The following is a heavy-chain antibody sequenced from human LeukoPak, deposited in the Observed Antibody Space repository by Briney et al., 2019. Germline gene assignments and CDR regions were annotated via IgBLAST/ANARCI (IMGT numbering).Heavy chain of an antibody. Sequence: PGKSLTLSCVASQFTFSHYGMHWVRQAPGKGLEWVAVIWNDGSNQYYADSVKGRFTISRDNSQNTVFLRMNSLRAEDTAAYYCAKDAQRGFDYSNSLEYWGQGTLVTVS. CDR1: QFTFSHYG. CDR2: IWNDGSNQ. CDR3: AKDAQRGFDYSNSLEY. V-gene: IGHV3-33*06. D-gene: IGHD4-11*01. J-gene: IGHJ4*02.